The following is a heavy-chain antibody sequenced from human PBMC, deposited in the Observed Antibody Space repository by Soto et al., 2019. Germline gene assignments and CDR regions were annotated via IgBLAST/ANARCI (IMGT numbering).Heavy chain of an antibody. V-gene: IGHV3-23*01. CDR3: AKIGSYRYTMGLDY. CDR1: GFTFSSYA. D-gene: IGHD3-16*02. Sequence: GGSLRLSCAASGFTFSSYAMSWVRQAPGKGLEWVSAISGSGGSTYYADSVKGRFTISRDNSKNTLYLQMNSLRAEDTAVYYCAKIGSYRYTMGLDYWGQGTLVTVSS. CDR2: ISGSGGST. J-gene: IGHJ4*02.